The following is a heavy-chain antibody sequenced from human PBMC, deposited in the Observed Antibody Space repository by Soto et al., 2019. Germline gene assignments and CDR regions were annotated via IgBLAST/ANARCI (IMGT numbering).Heavy chain of an antibody. Sequence: GGSLRLSCAASGFTFSSYAMHWVRQAPGKGLEWVAVISCDGSNKYYADSVKGRFTISRDNSKNTLYLQMNSLRAEDTAVYYCARVSGYSMNYFDYWGQGTLVTVSS. CDR2: ISCDGSNK. CDR1: GFTFSSYA. D-gene: IGHD3-3*01. J-gene: IGHJ4*02. CDR3: ARVSGYSMNYFDY. V-gene: IGHV3-30-3*01.